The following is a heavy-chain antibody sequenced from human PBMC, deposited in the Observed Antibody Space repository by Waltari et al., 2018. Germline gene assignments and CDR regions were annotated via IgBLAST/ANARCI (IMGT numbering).Heavy chain of an antibody. CDR2: IYHSGST. D-gene: IGHD3-16*02. CDR3: ARGSFMITFGGVIVPSFFDY. V-gene: IGHV4-30-2*01. J-gene: IGHJ4*02. Sequence: QLQLQESGSGLVKPSQTLSLTCAVSGGSIRSGGYSWSWLRQPPGKGLEWIGYIYHSGSTYYNPSLKSRVTISVDRSKNQFSLKLSSVTAADTAVYYCARGSFMITFGGVIVPSFFDYWGQGTLVTVSS. CDR1: GGSIRSGGYS.